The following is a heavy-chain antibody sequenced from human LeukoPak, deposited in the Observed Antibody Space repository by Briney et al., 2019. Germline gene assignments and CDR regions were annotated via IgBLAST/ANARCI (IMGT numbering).Heavy chain of an antibody. D-gene: IGHD3-22*01. CDR1: GFTFSSYS. J-gene: IGHJ3*02. V-gene: IGHV3-21*01. CDR2: INGSSSYI. CDR3: ARERRSVVITTDAFDI. Sequence: PGGSLRLSCAASGFTFSSYSMNWVRQAPGKGLERVSSINGSSSYIYYADSAKGRFTISRDNAKNSLYLQMNSLRAEDTAVYYCARERRSVVITTDAFDIWGQGTMVTVSS.